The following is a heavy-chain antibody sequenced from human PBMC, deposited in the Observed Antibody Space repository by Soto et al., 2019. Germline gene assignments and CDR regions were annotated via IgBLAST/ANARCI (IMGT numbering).Heavy chain of an antibody. CDR2: IYWDDDK. Sequence: SGPTLVNPTQTLTLTCTFSGFSLTTSGVGVGWIRQSPGKAPEWLALIYWDDDKRYSPSLKSRLTITKGTSKNQVVLTMANLDPADTATYYCAHRVLRTVFGLVTTTAIYFDFWGQGTPVTVSS. CDR1: GFSLTTSGVG. V-gene: IGHV2-5*02. J-gene: IGHJ4*02. CDR3: AHRVLRTVFGLVTTTAIYFDF. D-gene: IGHD3-3*01.